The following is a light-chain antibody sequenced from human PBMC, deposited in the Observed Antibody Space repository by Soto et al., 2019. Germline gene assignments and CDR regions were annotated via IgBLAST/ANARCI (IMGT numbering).Light chain of an antibody. J-gene: IGLJ2*01. CDR3: QSYDISLSVV. CDR2: GNS. Sequence: QSVLTQPPSVSGAPGQRVTISCTGSSSNIGAGYDVHWYQQLPGTAPKLLIYGNSNRPSGVPDRFSGSKSGTSASLAITGLQAEDEADYYCQSYDISLSVVFGGWTKLTVL. CDR1: SSNIGAGYD. V-gene: IGLV1-40*01.